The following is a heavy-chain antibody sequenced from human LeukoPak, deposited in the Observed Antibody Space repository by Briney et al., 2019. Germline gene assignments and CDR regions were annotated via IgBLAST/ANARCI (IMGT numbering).Heavy chain of an antibody. Sequence: PGGSLRLSCAASGFTFSSYAMSWVRQAPGKGLESVSVISNSSTSTYYADSVKGRFTISRDDAKNSLYLQMDGLRAEDMAVYYCVRDGIDYGDYFFDQWGQGTLVTVSS. J-gene: IGHJ4*02. CDR3: VRDGIDYGDYFFDQ. CDR1: GFTFSSYA. D-gene: IGHD4-17*01. CDR2: ISNSSTST. V-gene: IGHV3-23*01.